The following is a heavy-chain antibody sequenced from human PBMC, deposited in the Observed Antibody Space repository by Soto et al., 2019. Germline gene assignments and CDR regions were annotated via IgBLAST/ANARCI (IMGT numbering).Heavy chain of an antibody. D-gene: IGHD3-3*01. J-gene: IGHJ4*02. V-gene: IGHV3-23*01. CDR1: GFSFSSST. CDR3: AKATLRVVHPLVFDH. Sequence: GGSLRLSCEASGFSFSSSTMNWVRQAPGKGLEWISVISGSGGATYFADSVKGRFTISRDNSKNTLYLQMNSLRAEDTAVYYCAKATLRVVHPLVFDHWGQGSLVTVSS. CDR2: ISGSGGAT.